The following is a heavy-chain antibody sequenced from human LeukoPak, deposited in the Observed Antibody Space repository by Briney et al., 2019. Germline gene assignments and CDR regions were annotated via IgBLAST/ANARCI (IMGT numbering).Heavy chain of an antibody. V-gene: IGHV4-59*01. CDR3: ARDRGQWLLNWFDP. D-gene: IGHD6-19*01. CDR1: GGSISSYY. J-gene: IGHJ5*02. CDR2: IYYSGST. Sequence: LSETLSLTCTVSGGSISSYYWSWIRQPPGKGLEWIGYIYYSGSTNYNPSPKSRVTISVDTSKNQFSLKLSSVTAADTAVYYCARDRGQWLLNWFDPWGQGTLVTVSS.